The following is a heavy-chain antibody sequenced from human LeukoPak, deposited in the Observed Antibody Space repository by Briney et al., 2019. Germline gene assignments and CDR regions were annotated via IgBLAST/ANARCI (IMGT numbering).Heavy chain of an antibody. CDR3: ARGADYYDSSGYPLDY. CDR1: GGSFSGYY. CDR2: INHSGST. V-gene: IGHV4-34*01. D-gene: IGHD3-22*01. Sequence: SETLSLTCAVYGGSFSGYYWSWIRQPPGKGLEWIGEINHSGSTNYNPSLKSRVTISGNTSKNQFSLKLSSVTAADTAVYYCARGADYYDSSGYPLDYWGQGTLVTVSS. J-gene: IGHJ4*02.